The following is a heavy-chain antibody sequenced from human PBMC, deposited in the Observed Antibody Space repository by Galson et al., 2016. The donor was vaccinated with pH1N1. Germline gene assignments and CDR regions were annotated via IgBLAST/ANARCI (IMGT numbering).Heavy chain of an antibody. CDR2: INPNNGGT. D-gene: IGHD3-22*01. V-gene: IGHV1-2*06. J-gene: IGHJ4*02. Sequence: SVKVSCKASEYTFIGYYIHWMRQAPGHGLAWMGRINPNNGGTHYAQTFQGRVTMTRDTSISTAYMELNSLRSDDPAVYYCARVNTYDSSGYYPFDYWGQGTQVTVSS. CDR3: ARVNTYDSSGYYPFDY. CDR1: EYTFIGYY.